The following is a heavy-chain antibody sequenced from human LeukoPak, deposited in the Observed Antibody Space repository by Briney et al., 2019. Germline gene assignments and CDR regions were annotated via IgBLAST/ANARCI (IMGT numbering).Heavy chain of an antibody. CDR1: GFTFKSYG. CDR2: ITGAGSST. D-gene: IGHD5-18*01. CDR3: ARKVAVAMDLDY. J-gene: IGHJ4*02. Sequence: GGSLRLSCADSGFTFKSYGMTWVRQVPGKGLEWVSSITGAGSSTKYADSVSGRFTISRDNSKNTLSLQMTGLRAEDTAVYYCARKVAVAMDLDYWGQGTLVTVSS. V-gene: IGHV3-23*01.